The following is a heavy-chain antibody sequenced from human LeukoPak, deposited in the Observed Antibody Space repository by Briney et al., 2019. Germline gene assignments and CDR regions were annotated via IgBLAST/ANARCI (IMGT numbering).Heavy chain of an antibody. V-gene: IGHV3-13*01. CDR1: GFTFSSYD. Sequence: GGSLRLSCAASGFTFSSYDIHWVRQATGKGLEWVSGIGTAGEIYYPGSVKGRFTISRENAKNSLYLQMNSLRAGDTAVYYCARAAYSSTWYSRYFDLWGQGTLVTVSS. CDR3: ARAAYSSTWYSRYFDL. J-gene: IGHJ5*02. D-gene: IGHD6-13*01. CDR2: IGTAGEI.